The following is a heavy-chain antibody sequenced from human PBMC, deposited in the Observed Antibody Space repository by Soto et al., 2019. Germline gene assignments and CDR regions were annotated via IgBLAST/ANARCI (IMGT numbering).Heavy chain of an antibody. CDR2: TYYRSKWLT. D-gene: IGHD3-10*01. CDR3: ARDPPEFHSAFDS. CDR1: GDSVSINTAA. V-gene: IGHV6-1*01. J-gene: IGHJ4*02. Sequence: SQTLSLTCAISGDSVSINTAAWNLIMQSPSRGLEWLGRTYYRSKWLTDYALSVKSRITVSPDTSRNQFSLQLTSVTPEDTGVYYCARDPPEFHSAFDSWGQGALVTVSS.